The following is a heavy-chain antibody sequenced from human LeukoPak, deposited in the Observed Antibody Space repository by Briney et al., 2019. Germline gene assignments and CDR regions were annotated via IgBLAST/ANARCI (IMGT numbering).Heavy chain of an antibody. CDR1: GGSISSYY. CDR3: ATSSGSYSYYYYYMDV. CDR2: IYTSGST. D-gene: IGHD3-10*01. Sequence: SETLSLTCTVSGGSISSYYWSWIRQPAGQGLEWIGRIYTSGSTNYNPSLKSRVTMSVDTSKNQFSLKLSSVTAADTAVYYCATSSGSYSYYYYYMDVWGKGTTVTVSS. J-gene: IGHJ6*03. V-gene: IGHV4-4*07.